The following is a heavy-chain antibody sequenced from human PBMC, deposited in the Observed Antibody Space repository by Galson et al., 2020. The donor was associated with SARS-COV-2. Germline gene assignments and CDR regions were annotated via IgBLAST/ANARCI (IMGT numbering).Heavy chain of an antibody. V-gene: IGHV1-18*04. Sequence: ASVKVSCKTSGYIFSSYGISWVRQAPGQGLEWMGWISAYNGNTNYAQKVQGRVTMTTDTSTSTAYMEVRSLRSDDTAVYYCARGGIVVVTAPLDYWGQGTLVIVSS. CDR3: ARGGIVVVTAPLDY. CDR1: GYIFSSYG. J-gene: IGHJ4*02. CDR2: ISAYNGNT. D-gene: IGHD2-21*02.